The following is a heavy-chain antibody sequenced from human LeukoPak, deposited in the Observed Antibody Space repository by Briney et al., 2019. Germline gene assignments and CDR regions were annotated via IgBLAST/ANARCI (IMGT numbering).Heavy chain of an antibody. CDR3: ARGFSGLLWFGEFCDY. D-gene: IGHD3-10*01. J-gene: IGHJ4*02. Sequence: ASVKVSCKASGYTFTSYAMNWVRQAPGQGLEWMGWINTNTGNPTYAQGFTGRFVFSLDTSVSTAYLQISSLKAEDTAVYYCARGFSGLLWFGEFCDYWGQGTLVTVSS. CDR1: GYTFTSYA. V-gene: IGHV7-4-1*02. CDR2: INTNTGNP.